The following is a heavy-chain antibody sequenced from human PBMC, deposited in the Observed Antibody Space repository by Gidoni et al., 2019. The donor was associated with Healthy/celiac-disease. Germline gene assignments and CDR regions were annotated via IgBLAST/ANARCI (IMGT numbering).Heavy chain of an antibody. CDR1: VLPFIRIA. J-gene: IGHJ5*02. V-gene: IGHV3-23*01. CDR2: MSGRGGST. CDR3: EKESTGSRGYYDYWCGPQRVRKWFDP. D-gene: IGHD3-3*01. Sequence: EVKLLDSGGGLFRPGGSLGLSCPAPVLPFIRIALTCVRRPPGKGLGWVSNMSGRGGSTYYEGSVKGRFTISRDDSKNTLYLQMNSLRAENTAVYYCEKESTGSRGYYDYWCGPQRVRKWFDPWGQGTLVTVSS.